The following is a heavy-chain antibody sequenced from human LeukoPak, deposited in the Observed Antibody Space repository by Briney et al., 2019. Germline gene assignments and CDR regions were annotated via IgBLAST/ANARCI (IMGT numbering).Heavy chain of an antibody. CDR1: GYTFTSYD. D-gene: IGHD1-26*01. Sequence: ASVKVSCKASGYTFTSYDINWMRQAPGQGLEWVGWMNPNSGNTGYAQTFQGKLTMTRNTSIKTAYMELSSLRSEDTAVYYCATGRYSGSYYPSAWVYWGQGTLVTVSS. J-gene: IGHJ4*02. CDR2: MNPNSGNT. V-gene: IGHV1-8*01. CDR3: ATGRYSGSYYPSAWVY.